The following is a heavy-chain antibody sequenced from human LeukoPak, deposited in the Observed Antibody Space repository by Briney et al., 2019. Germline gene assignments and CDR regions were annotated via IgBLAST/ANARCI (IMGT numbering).Heavy chain of an antibody. CDR3: ARTNSSSWYMGTLGPYYYGMDV. CDR2: IYTSGST. D-gene: IGHD6-13*01. Sequence: PSETLSLTCTVSGGSISSYYWSWIRQPAGKGLEWIGRIYTSGSTNYNPSLKSRVTMSVDTSKNQFSLKLSSVTAADTAVYYCARTNSSSWYMGTLGPYYYGMDVWGQGTTVTVFS. V-gene: IGHV4-4*07. J-gene: IGHJ6*02. CDR1: GGSISSYY.